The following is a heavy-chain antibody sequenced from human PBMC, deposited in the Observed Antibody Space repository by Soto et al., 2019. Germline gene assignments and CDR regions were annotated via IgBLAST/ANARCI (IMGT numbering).Heavy chain of an antibody. CDR3: AKGIPITGADPFDY. V-gene: IGHV3-23*01. Sequence: EVQLLESGGGLVQPGGSLRLSCAASGFTFGSYAMGWVRQAPGKGLEWVSTISGNGANTYYADSVRRRFTISRDNSKNTLFLQMNSLRAEDTTVYYCAKGIPITGADPFDYWGQGTLVTVSS. CDR2: ISGNGANT. J-gene: IGHJ4*02. CDR1: GFTFGSYA. D-gene: IGHD2-21*01.